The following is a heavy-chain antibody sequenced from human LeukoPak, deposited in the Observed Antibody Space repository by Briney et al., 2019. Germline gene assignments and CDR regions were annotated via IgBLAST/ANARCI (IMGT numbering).Heavy chain of an antibody. CDR3: ARRRNYGGNSRAFDI. CDR1: GFTFSSYA. V-gene: IGHV4-34*01. CDR2: INHSGST. D-gene: IGHD4-23*01. Sequence: GSLRLSCAASGFTFSSYAMSWIRQPPGKGLEWIGEINHSGSTNYNPSLKSRVTISVDTSKNQFSLKLSSVTAADTAVYYCARRRNYGGNSRAFDIWGQGTMVTVSS. J-gene: IGHJ3*02.